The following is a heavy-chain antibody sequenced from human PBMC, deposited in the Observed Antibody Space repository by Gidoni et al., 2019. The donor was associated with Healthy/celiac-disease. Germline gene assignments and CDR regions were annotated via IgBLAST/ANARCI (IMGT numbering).Heavy chain of an antibody. V-gene: IGHV3-30-3*01. CDR2: ISYDGSNK. D-gene: IGHD6-13*01. CDR3: ARVTAGADY. J-gene: IGHJ4*02. CDR1: GFTFSSYA. Sequence: QVQLVESGGGVVQPGRSLSLSCAASGFTFSSYAMHWVRQAPGKGREWVAVISYDGSNKYYADSVKGRFTISRDNSKNTLYLQMNSLRAEDTAVYYCARVTAGADYWGQGTLVTVSS.